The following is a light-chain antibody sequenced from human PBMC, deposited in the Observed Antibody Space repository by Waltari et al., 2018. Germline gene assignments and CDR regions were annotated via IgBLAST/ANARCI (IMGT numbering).Light chain of an antibody. J-gene: IGLJ3*02. Sequence: QSALTQPASVSGSPGQSLTITCTGTSSDVGIYNYVSWYQQHPGKAPKVIIYDVKTRPAGVSDRFSGSKSGNTASLTISGLQAEDEADYHCSSYTTSDTIWVFGGGTKLTVL. CDR1: SSDVGIYNY. CDR3: SSYTTSDTIWV. V-gene: IGLV2-14*01. CDR2: DVK.